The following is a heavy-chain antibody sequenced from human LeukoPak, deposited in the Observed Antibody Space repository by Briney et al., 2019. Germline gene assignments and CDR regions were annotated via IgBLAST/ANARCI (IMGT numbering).Heavy chain of an antibody. D-gene: IGHD6-13*01. CDR2: IYSGGST. CDR1: GFTVSSNY. J-gene: IGHJ6*03. V-gene: IGHV3-53*01. CDR3: AKGGSSSWYIRYYYYYYYMDV. Sequence: GGSLRLSCAASGFTVSSNYMSWVRQAPGKGLERVSVIYSGGSTYYADSVKGRFTISRDNSKNTLYLQMNSLRAEDTAVYYCAKGGSSSWYIRYYYYYYYMDVWGKGTTVTVSS.